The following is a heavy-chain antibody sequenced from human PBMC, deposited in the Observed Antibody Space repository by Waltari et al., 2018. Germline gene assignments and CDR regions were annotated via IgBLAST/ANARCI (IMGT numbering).Heavy chain of an antibody. CDR3: ASWTLVGVVYGY. J-gene: IGHJ4*02. CDR2: IYFDGRT. CDR1: SGALSRISYY. D-gene: IGHD3-3*01. Sequence: QLQLQESGPGLVKPSETLSLTCHVSSGALSRISYYWGWVRQPPGKGLEWIGSIYFDGRTFYNPSLESRVTISSDTSKNQFALHLRSVTAADTAVYFCASWTLVGVVYGYWGQGTLVSVSS. V-gene: IGHV4-39*01.